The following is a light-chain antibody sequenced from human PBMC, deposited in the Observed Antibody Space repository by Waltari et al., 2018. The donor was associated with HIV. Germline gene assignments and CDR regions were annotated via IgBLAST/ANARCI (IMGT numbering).Light chain of an antibody. CDR2: EGI. CDR3: CSYAGSSNWV. J-gene: IGLJ3*02. Sequence: GQSITISCTGSSSDVGSYNLVSWYQQHPGKAPKLMIYEGIKRPSGVSNRFSGSKSGNTASLTISGLQAEDEADYYCCSYAGSSNWVFGGGTKLTVL. V-gene: IGLV2-23*01. CDR1: SSDVGSYNL.